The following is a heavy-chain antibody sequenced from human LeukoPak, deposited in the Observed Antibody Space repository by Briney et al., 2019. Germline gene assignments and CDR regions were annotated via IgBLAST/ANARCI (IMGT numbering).Heavy chain of an antibody. D-gene: IGHD1-1*01. CDR1: GGTFSGYA. CDR3: AREAPRAKTTDY. CDR2: IIPILGTA. J-gene: IGHJ4*02. V-gene: IGHV1-69*10. Sequence: ASVKVSCKASGGTFSGYAINWVRQAPGQGLEWMGRIIPILGTANYAQKFQGRVTITADKSTSIAYMELSSLRSEDTAVYYCAREAPRAKTTDYWGQGTLVTVFS.